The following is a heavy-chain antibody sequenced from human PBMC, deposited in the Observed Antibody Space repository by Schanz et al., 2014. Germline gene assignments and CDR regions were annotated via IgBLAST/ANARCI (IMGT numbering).Heavy chain of an antibody. CDR1: GFSFSSYS. Sequence: EGQLAESGGGLVQPGGSLRLSCAVSGFSFSSYSMNWVRQAPGKGLEWLSYIDGKSTTVYYADSVKGRFTISRDNSKNTLYLQMNTLRAEDTAVYYCARDRGYCSGGSCLTFDYWGQGTLVTVSS. D-gene: IGHD2-15*01. V-gene: IGHV3-48*01. J-gene: IGHJ4*02. CDR2: IDGKSTTV. CDR3: ARDRGYCSGGSCLTFDY.